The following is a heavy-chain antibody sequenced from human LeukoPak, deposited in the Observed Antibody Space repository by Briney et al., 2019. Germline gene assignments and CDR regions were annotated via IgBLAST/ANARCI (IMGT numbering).Heavy chain of an antibody. J-gene: IGHJ4*02. CDR3: AKDREGQTGTLDY. CDR2: IWYDGSNK. CDR1: GFTFSSYG. D-gene: IGHD1-7*01. Sequence: PGGSLRLSCAASGFTFSSYGMHWVRQAPGKGLEWVAVIWYDGSNKYYADSVKGRFTISRDNSKNTLYLQMNSLRAEDTAVYYCAKDREGQTGTLDYWGQGTLVTLSS. V-gene: IGHV3-33*06.